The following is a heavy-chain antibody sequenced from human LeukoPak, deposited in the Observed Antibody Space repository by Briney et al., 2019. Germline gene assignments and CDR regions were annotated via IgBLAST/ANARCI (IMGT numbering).Heavy chain of an antibody. Sequence: GGSLRLSCAASGFTFSSYWMHWVRQAPGKGLVWVSRINSDGSSRSYADSVKGRFTISRDNAKNTLYLQMNSLRAEDTATYFCASWPDSRNLGYWGQGTLVTVSS. CDR1: GFTFSSYW. J-gene: IGHJ4*02. V-gene: IGHV3-74*01. D-gene: IGHD4-11*01. CDR2: INSDGSSR. CDR3: ASWPDSRNLGY.